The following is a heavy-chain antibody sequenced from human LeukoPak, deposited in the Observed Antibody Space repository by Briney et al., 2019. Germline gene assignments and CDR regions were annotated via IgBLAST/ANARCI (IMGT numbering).Heavy chain of an antibody. J-gene: IGHJ4*02. CDR3: AREGGIAVAGTGFDY. Sequence: ASVKVSCKASGYTFTSYGISWVRQAPGQGLEWMGWISAYNGNTNYAQKLQGRVTMTTDTSTSTAYMELRSLRSDDTAVYYCAREGGIAVAGTGFDYWGQGTLVTVSS. CDR1: GYTFTSYG. CDR2: ISAYNGNT. V-gene: IGHV1-18*01. D-gene: IGHD6-19*01.